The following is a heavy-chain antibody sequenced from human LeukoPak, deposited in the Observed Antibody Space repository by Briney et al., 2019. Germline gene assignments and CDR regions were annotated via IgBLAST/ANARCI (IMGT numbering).Heavy chain of an antibody. CDR3: ARAFSSGWYGDYYYYMDV. V-gene: IGHV1-46*01. CDR1: GYTFINNW. J-gene: IGHJ6*03. D-gene: IGHD6-19*01. CDR2: INPTGTGT. Sequence: VSVKVSCTASGYTFINNWMHWVRQAPGQGLEWIGLINPTGTGTLYAQKFQGRVTITADKSTSTAYMELSSLRSEDTAVYYCARAFSSGWYGDYYYYMDVWGKGTTVTVSS.